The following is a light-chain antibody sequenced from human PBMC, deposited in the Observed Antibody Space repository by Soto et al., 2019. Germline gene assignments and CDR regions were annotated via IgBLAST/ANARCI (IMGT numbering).Light chain of an antibody. CDR3: QKYNIAPWT. Sequence: DIQMTQSPSSLSASVGDRVTITCRASQGTSSSLAWYQQKPGKVPKLLIYDATTLQSGVPSRFSGSRSGTDFTLAISSLQPEDVATYYCQKYNIAPWTFGQGTKVEIK. J-gene: IGKJ1*01. CDR2: DAT. CDR1: QGTSSS. V-gene: IGKV1-27*01.